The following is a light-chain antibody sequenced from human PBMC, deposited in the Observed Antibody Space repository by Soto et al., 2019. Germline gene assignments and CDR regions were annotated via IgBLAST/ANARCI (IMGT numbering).Light chain of an antibody. CDR3: TSYTGSDRLL. CDR2: EVT. CDR1: SSDVGRYNF. Sequence: QSALTQPPSASGSLGQSVTISCTGTSSDVGRYNFVSWYQQHPGKAPKVIIFEVTKRPSGVPGRFSGSRSGNTASLTVSGLQAEDEAEYYCTSYTGSDRLLIGGGTKLTVL. V-gene: IGLV2-8*01. J-gene: IGLJ2*01.